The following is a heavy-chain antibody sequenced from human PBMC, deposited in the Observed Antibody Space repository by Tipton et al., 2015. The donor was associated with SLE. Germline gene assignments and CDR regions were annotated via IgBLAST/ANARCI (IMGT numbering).Heavy chain of an antibody. CDR3: AKGRDFVGGDYMDV. J-gene: IGHJ6*03. Sequence: TLSLTCTVSGGSISSSSYYWGWIRQPPGKGLEWIGSIYYSGSTYYNPSLKSRVTISVDTSKNQFSLKLSSVTAADTAVYYCAKGRDFVGGDYMDVWGKGTTVTVSS. CDR2: IYYSGST. CDR1: GGSISSSSYY. D-gene: IGHD2-15*01. V-gene: IGHV4-39*01.